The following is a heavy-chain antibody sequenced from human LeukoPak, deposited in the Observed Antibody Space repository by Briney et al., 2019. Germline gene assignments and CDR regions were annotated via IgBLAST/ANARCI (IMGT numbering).Heavy chain of an antibody. V-gene: IGHV3-23*01. CDR1: GFTFSSYA. J-gene: IGHJ4*02. CDR3: AKAWNDFDY. CDR2: IGGSGDSI. D-gene: IGHD1-1*01. Sequence: GGSLRLSCAASGFTFSSYAMYWVRQAPGKGLEWVSGIGGSGDSIHYADSVKGRFTISRDNSKNTLYLQMNSLRAEDTAVYYCAKAWNDFDYWGQGTLVTVSS.